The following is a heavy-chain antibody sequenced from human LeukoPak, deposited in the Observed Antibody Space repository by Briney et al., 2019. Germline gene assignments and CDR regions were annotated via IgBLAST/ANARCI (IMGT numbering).Heavy chain of an antibody. CDR2: RSIYNVNT. CDR3: ARGGPFPSSWYSREYYLDY. D-gene: IGHD6-13*01. V-gene: IGHV1-18*01. CDR1: GSEDINYG. J-gene: IGHJ4*02. Sequence: ASVNVCCKASGSEDINYGISWVRQAAGQGLEWMGWRSIYNVNTDYKPQGRVTMTTDTSPKTASMEVRSLRSDDTAVYYCARGGPFPSSWYSREYYLDYWGQGTLVTVSS.